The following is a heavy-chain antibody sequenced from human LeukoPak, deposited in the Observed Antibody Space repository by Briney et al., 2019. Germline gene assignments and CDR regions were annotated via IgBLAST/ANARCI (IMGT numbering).Heavy chain of an antibody. Sequence: SETLPLTCTVSRGSLSPDHCAWIRQPPGKGLEWIGYIFYTGRARYNPSLEGRATLTVDMSKNQVSLKLRSVTAADTATYYCARLVDGANTRVDSWGQGTLVTVSS. CDR1: RGSLSPDH. CDR2: IFYTGRA. J-gene: IGHJ4*02. V-gene: IGHV4-59*08. CDR3: ARLVDGANTRVDS. D-gene: IGHD4/OR15-4a*01.